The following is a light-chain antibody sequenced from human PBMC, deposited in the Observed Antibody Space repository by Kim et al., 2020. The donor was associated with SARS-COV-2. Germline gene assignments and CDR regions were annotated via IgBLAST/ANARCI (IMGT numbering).Light chain of an antibody. J-gene: IGKJ4*01. CDR2: AAS. V-gene: IGKV1-39*01. CDR1: QSISSY. CDR3: QQSYSALT. Sequence: DIQMTQSPSSPSASVGDRVTITCRASQSISSYLNWYQQKPGKAPNLLIYAASSLQSGVPSRFSGSGSGTDFTLTISSLQPEDFATYYCQQSYSALTFGGGTKLEI.